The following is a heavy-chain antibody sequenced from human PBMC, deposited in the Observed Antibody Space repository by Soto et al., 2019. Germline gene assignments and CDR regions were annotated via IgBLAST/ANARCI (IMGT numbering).Heavy chain of an antibody. CDR2: INSDGSST. D-gene: IGHD3-10*01. Sequence: GGSLRLSCAASGFTFSSYWMHWVRQAPGKGLVWVSRINSDGSSTSYADSVKGRFTISRDNAKNTLYLQMNSLRAEDTAVYYCAREPYYYGSGSYYKLSYYYYYMDVWGKGTTVTVSS. J-gene: IGHJ6*03. CDR3: AREPYYYGSGSYYKLSYYYYYMDV. CDR1: GFTFSSYW. V-gene: IGHV3-74*01.